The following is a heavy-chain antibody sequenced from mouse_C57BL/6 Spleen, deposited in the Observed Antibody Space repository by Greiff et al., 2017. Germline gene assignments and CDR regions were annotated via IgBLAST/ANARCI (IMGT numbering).Heavy chain of an antibody. CDR3: ARIVATNFDV. J-gene: IGHJ1*03. CDR2: IHPNSGST. D-gene: IGHD1-1*01. V-gene: IGHV1-64*01. CDR1: GYTFTSYW. Sequence: QVQLKESGAELVKPGASVKLSCKASGYTFTSYWMHWVKQRPGQGLEWIGMIHPNSGSTNYNEKFKSKATLTVDKSSSTAYMQLSSLTSEDSAVYYCARIVATNFDVWGTGTTVTVSS.